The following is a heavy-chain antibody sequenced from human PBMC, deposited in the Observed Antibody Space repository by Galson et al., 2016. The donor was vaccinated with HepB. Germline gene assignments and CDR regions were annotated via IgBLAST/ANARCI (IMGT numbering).Heavy chain of an antibody. CDR1: GYSFVSYW. CDR3: ARHVVSLAGRDWFDP. Sequence: QSGAEVTKPGESLEISCKGSGYSFVSYWIGWVRQMPGKGLEWMGIIYPGDSETRYSPSFEGHVTISADTSINTAYLQWSSLKASDSAMYYCARHVVSLAGRDWFDPWGQGTLVTVSS. V-gene: IGHV5-51*01. CDR2: IYPGDSET. D-gene: IGHD6-19*01. J-gene: IGHJ5*02.